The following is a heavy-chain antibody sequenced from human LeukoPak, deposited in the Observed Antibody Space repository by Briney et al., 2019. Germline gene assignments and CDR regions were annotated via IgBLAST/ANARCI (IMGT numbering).Heavy chain of an antibody. Sequence: PGGALRLSCAASGFGFSYHDMHWVGPAPGKGLEFVSSIGADEDRSFYANSVKARFTISGDNSKGTMYLQMGALRPEDLAVYYCARELGGTKTGGFDIWGQGTVVTVSS. CDR1: GFGFSYHD. D-gene: IGHD1-14*01. CDR2: IGADEDRS. V-gene: IGHV3-64*01. J-gene: IGHJ3*02. CDR3: ARELGGTKTGGFDI.